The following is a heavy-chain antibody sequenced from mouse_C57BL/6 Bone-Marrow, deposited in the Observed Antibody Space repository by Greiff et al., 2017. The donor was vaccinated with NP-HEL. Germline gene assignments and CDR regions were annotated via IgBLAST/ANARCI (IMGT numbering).Heavy chain of an antibody. D-gene: IGHD1-1*01. J-gene: IGHJ1*03. CDR1: GFTFSDYY. CDR3: ARHSPITTVVAKDFDV. V-gene: IGHV5-12*01. Sequence: EVKVVESGGGLVQPGGSLKLSCAASGFTFSDYYMYWVRQTPEKRLEWVAYISNGGGSTYYPDTVKGRFPLSRDNAKTTLYLQMSRLKSEDTAMYYCARHSPITTVVAKDFDVWGTGTTVTVSS. CDR2: ISNGGGST.